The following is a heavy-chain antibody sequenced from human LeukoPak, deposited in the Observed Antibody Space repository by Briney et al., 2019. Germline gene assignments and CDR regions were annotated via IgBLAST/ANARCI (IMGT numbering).Heavy chain of an antibody. CDR3: ARAKSRDTAMVFDY. D-gene: IGHD5-18*01. CDR1: GYSISNAYY. Sequence: SETLSLTCTVSGYSISNAYYWGWIRQPPGKGLEWIGSLYHSGSTYYNPSLKSRVTTSVDTSKNQFSLKLSSVTAADTAVYYCARAKSRDTAMVFDYWGQGTLVTVSS. CDR2: LYHSGST. J-gene: IGHJ4*02. V-gene: IGHV4-38-2*02.